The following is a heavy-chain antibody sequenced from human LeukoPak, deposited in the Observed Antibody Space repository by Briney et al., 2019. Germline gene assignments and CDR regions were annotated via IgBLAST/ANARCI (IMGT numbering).Heavy chain of an antibody. D-gene: IGHD2-21*02. Sequence: GGSLRLSCAASGFTFSSYAMHWVRQAPGKGLEWVAVISYDGSNKYYADSVKGRFTISRDNSKNTLYLQMNSLRAEDTAVYYCARGIGVVVTGRLDYWGQGTLVTVSS. CDR2: ISYDGSNK. J-gene: IGHJ4*02. CDR3: ARGIGVVVTGRLDY. V-gene: IGHV3-30*04. CDR1: GFTFSSYA.